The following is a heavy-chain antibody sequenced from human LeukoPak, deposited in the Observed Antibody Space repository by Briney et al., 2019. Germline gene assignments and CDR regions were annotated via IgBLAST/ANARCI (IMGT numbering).Heavy chain of an antibody. Sequence: ASVKVSCKASGYTFTSYGISWVRQAPGQGLEWMGWISAYNGNTNYAQKLQGRVTMTTDTSTSTAYMELRSLRSDDTAVYYCARDQRPHYYYYGMDVWGQGTTVTVSS. J-gene: IGHJ6*02. V-gene: IGHV1-18*01. CDR2: ISAYNGNT. CDR3: ARDQRPHYYYYGMDV. CDR1: GYTFTSYG.